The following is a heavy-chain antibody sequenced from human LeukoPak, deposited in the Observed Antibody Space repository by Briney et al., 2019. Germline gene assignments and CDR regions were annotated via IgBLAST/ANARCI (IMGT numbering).Heavy chain of an antibody. Sequence: GGSLRLSCAASGFTFSSYWMSWVRQAAGKGLEWVADIKQDGSEKYYVDSVKDRFTISRDNAKNSLYLQMNSLRAEDTAVYYCARGAAGFDYWGQGTLVTVSS. J-gene: IGHJ4*02. D-gene: IGHD6-13*01. V-gene: IGHV3-7*03. CDR1: GFTFSSYW. CDR2: IKQDGSEK. CDR3: ARGAAGFDY.